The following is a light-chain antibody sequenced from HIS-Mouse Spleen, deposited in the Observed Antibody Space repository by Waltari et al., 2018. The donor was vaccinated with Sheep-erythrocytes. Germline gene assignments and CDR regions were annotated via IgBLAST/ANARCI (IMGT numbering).Light chain of an antibody. V-gene: IGLV2-14*03. J-gene: IGLJ1*01. CDR2: DVS. CDR3: SSYTSSSTYV. CDR1: SSDVGGYNY. Sequence: QSALTQPASVSWSPGQSITIPCTGTSSDVGGYNYVSWYQQHPGKAPKPMIYDVSNRPSGVSNRFSGSKSGNTASLTISGLQAEDEADYYCSSYTSSSTYVFGTGTKVTVL.